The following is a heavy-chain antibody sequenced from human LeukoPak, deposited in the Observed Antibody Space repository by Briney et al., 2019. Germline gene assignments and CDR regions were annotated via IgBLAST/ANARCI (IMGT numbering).Heavy chain of an antibody. V-gene: IGHV3-64*01. CDR1: GFTFSSYA. D-gene: IGHD3-16*01. CDR2: ISSNGGST. CDR3: AREGSYDYVWGSYNWFDP. J-gene: IGHJ5*02. Sequence: GALRLCCSASGFTFSSYAMHWVRQAPGKGLEYVSAISSNGGSTYCANSVKGRFTISRDNSKNTLYLQMGSLRAEDMAVYYCAREGSYDYVWGSYNWFDPWGQGTLVTVSS.